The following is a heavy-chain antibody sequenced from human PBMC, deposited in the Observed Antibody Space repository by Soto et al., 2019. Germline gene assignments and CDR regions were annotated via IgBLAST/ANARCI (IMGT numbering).Heavy chain of an antibody. CDR2: INHSGST. D-gene: IGHD3-3*01. V-gene: IGHV4-34*01. CDR1: GGSFIGYY. CDR3: ARVRQRFLEWFAHFYYYYGMDV. Sequence: PSETLSLTCAVYGGSFIGYYWIFIRQPPWKWLEWIGEINHSGSTNYNPSLKSRVTISVDTSKNQFSLKLSSVTAADTAVYYCARVRQRFLEWFAHFYYYYGMDVWGQGTTVTVSS. J-gene: IGHJ6*02.